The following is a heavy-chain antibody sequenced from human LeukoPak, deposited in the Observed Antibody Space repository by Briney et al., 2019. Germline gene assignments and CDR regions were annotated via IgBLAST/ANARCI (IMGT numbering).Heavy chain of an antibody. CDR3: AREAITIFGVVRTQTTYGPHRFDP. CDR1: GYSFTNYA. J-gene: IGHJ5*02. Sequence: GASVTVSYKGSGYSFTNYAMNWVRQAPGQGGEGMGWINTYTGNPTYAQGFTGRFVFSLDTSVSTAYLQISSLKAEHTAVYYCAREAITIFGVVRTQTTYGPHRFDPWGQGTLVTVSS. D-gene: IGHD3-3*01. CDR2: INTYTGNP. V-gene: IGHV7-4-1*02.